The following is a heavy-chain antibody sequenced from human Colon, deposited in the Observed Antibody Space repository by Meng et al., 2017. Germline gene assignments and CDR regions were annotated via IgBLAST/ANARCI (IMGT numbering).Heavy chain of an antibody. CDR3: ASTSRGGVSDY. V-gene: IGHV4-59*08. J-gene: IGHJ4*02. Sequence: QVQLQESGPGLVKPSETLSLSCTVSGASISSYYWSWIRQSPQKGLEWIVYIYHSGTTNYNPSLRSRVTISVDPSKNQIHLKLSSVTAADTAVYYCASTSRGGVSDYWGQGTLVTVSS. D-gene: IGHD5/OR15-5a*01. CDR2: IYHSGTT. CDR1: GASISSYY.